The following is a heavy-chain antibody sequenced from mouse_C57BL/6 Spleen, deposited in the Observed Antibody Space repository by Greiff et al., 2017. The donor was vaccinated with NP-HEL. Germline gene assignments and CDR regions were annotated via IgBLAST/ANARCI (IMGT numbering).Heavy chain of an antibody. CDR3: AREGYDGYYKAMDY. D-gene: IGHD2-3*01. J-gene: IGHJ4*01. V-gene: IGHV3-6*01. Sequence: EVQLVESGPGLVKPSQSLSLTCSVTGYSITSGYYWNWIRQFPGNKLEWMGYISYDGSNNYNPSLKNRISITRDTSKNQFFLKLNSVTTEDTATYYCAREGYDGYYKAMDYWGQGTSVTVSS. CDR1: GYSITSGYY. CDR2: ISYDGSN.